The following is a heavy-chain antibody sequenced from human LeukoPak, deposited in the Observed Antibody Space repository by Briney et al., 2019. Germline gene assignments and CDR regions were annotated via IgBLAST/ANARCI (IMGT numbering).Heavy chain of an antibody. V-gene: IGHV4-39*07. D-gene: IGHD6-13*01. Sequence: SETLSLTCTVSGGSISSSSYYWGWIRQPPGKGLEWIGSIYYSGSTYYNPSLKSRVTISVDTSKNQFSLKLSSVTAADTAVYYCAREGGYSSSFNYYYYYYMDVWGKGTTVTISS. CDR3: AREGGYSSSFNYYYYYYMDV. CDR2: IYYSGST. J-gene: IGHJ6*03. CDR1: GGSISSSSYY.